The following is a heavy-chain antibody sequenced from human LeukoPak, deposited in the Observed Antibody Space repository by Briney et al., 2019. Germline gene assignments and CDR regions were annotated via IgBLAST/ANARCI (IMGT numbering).Heavy chain of an antibody. Sequence: ASVKVSCKASGYSFTGYYIHWVRQAPGQGPEWMGRIDPNSGGTNSAQKFQARVTLPRDTSIAAVYMELSSLRSNDTAVYYCARDQARTTTWYLYMNYWGQGTLVTVSS. CDR3: ARDQARTTTWYLYMNY. D-gene: IGHD3/OR15-3a*01. V-gene: IGHV1-2*06. CDR2: IDPNSGGT. CDR1: GYSFTGYY. J-gene: IGHJ4*02.